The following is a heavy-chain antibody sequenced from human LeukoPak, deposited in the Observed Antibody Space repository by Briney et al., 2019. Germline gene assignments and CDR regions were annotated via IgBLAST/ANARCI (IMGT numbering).Heavy chain of an antibody. CDR1: GGSISSYY. J-gene: IGHJ4*02. CDR3: ARDLAQYYDILIGYYNLDY. Sequence: SETLSLTCTVSGGSISSYYWSWIRQPAGKGLEWIGRIYTSGSTNYNPSLKSRVTMSVDTSKNQFSLKLSSVTAADTAVYFCARDLAQYYDILIGYYNLDYWGQGTLVTVSS. CDR2: IYTSGST. D-gene: IGHD3-9*01. V-gene: IGHV4-4*07.